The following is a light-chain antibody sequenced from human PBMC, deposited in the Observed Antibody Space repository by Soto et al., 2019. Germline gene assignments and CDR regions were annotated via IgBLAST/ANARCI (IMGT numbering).Light chain of an antibody. CDR1: NSNYNL. CDR3: LSYAGLHTSWV. CDR2: EDI. V-gene: IGLV2-23*01. J-gene: IGLJ3*02. Sequence: QSVLTQPASVSGSPGQSITISCTGTNSNYNLVSWYQQHPGKAPKLMIYEDIKRPSGISNRFSGSKSGNTASLTISGLQADDEARYYCLSYAGLHTSWVFGGGTKLTVL.